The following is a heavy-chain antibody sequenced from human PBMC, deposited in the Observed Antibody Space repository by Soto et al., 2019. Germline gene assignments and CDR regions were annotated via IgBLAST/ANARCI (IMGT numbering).Heavy chain of an antibody. CDR1: GGTISNYH. CDR3: ARDRGSEGY. D-gene: IGHD2-15*01. Sequence: PCETPSLTSTVSGGTISNYHWSWIRQPPGKGLEWIGYIYYSGSTNYNPSLKSRVTISVDTSKNQFSLKLSSVTSADTAVYYCARDRGSEGYWGQGSVVTV. CDR2: IYYSGST. J-gene: IGHJ4*02. V-gene: IGHV4-59*01.